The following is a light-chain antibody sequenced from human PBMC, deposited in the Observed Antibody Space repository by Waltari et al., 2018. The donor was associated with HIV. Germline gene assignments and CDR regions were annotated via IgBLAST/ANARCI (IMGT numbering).Light chain of an antibody. V-gene: IGLV2-23*01. CDR2: EGS. Sequence: QSALTQPASVSGSPGQSITISCTGTSSDVGSYNIVSWYQQHPGKAPKLMIYEGSKRPSGVSNRFSGYKSGSTASLTISGLQAEDEAGYYCCSYAGSSPVLFGGGTKLTVL. CDR1: SSDVGSYNI. J-gene: IGLJ2*01. CDR3: CSYAGSSPVL.